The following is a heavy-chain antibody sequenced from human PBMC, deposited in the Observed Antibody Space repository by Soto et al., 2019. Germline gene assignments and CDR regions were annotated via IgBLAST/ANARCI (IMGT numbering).Heavy chain of an antibody. Sequence: EVQLVESEGGLVQRGGSLRLSCAASGFTFNYYWMHWVRQAPGQGLVWVSHIHSDGSTTTYADSVKGRFTISRDNAKNTLDLPMNSLRAEDTAVYYCVRGDKGGFDLWGQGTTVTVSS. CDR1: GFTFNYYW. V-gene: IGHV3-74*01. CDR2: IHSDGSTT. J-gene: IGHJ3*01. D-gene: IGHD2-21*02. CDR3: VRGDKGGFDL.